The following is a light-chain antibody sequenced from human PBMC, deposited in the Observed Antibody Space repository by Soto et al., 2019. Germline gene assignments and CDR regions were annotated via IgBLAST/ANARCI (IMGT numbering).Light chain of an antibody. V-gene: IGKV1-5*01. CDR1: QSVTDW. Sequence: DIQLTQSPSTLSASVGDRVTITCRASQSVTDWLAWYQQKPGKAPKLLIYDASSLQSGVPSTFSGGGSGTEFSLTISSLQPDDFATYYCQQYYRSCTFGQGTKVEIK. CDR3: QQYYRSCT. CDR2: DAS. J-gene: IGKJ2*02.